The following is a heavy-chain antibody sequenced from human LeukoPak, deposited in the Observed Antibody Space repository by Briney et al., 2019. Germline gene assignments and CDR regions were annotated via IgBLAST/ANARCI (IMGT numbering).Heavy chain of an antibody. CDR3: ATVPWGTARSQAYY. Sequence: GGSLRLSCAASGFTFDDYAMHWVRQAPGKGLEWVSLISGDGGSTYYADSVKGRFTISRDNSKNSLYLQMNSLRTEDTALYYCATVPWGTARSQAYYWGQGTLVTVSS. V-gene: IGHV3-43*02. J-gene: IGHJ4*02. CDR2: ISGDGGST. D-gene: IGHD6-13*01. CDR1: GFTFDDYA.